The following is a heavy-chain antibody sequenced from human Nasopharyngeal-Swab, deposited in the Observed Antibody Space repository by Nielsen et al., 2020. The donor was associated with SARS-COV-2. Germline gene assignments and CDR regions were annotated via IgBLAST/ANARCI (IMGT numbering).Heavy chain of an antibody. J-gene: IGHJ6*02. CDR2: IDPSDSYT. D-gene: IGHD3/OR15-3a*01. CDR1: GYSFTSYW. CDR3: ARAGLPDTYYYYYGMDV. V-gene: IGHV5-10-1*01. Sequence: GESLKISWKGSGYSFTSYWISWGRQMPGKGLEWMGRIDPSDSYTNYSPSFQGHVTISADKSISTAYLQWSSLKASDTAMYYCARAGLPDTYYYYYGMDVWGQGTTVTVSS.